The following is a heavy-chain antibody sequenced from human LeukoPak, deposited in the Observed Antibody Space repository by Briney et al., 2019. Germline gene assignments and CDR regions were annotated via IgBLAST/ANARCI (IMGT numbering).Heavy chain of an antibody. Sequence: ASVKVSCKASGYTFTSYGISWVRQAPGQGPEWMGWISAYNGNTNYAQKLQGRVTMTTDTSTSTAYMELRSLRSDDTAVYYCARDHTGYSSSWYPDYWGQGTLVTVSS. CDR2: ISAYNGNT. D-gene: IGHD6-13*01. CDR3: ARDHTGYSSSWYPDY. V-gene: IGHV1-18*04. CDR1: GYTFTSYG. J-gene: IGHJ4*02.